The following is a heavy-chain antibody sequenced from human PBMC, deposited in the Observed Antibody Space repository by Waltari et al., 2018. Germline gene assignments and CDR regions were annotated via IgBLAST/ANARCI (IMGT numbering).Heavy chain of an antibody. CDR2: IDRGGNI. V-gene: IGHV3-53*01. Sequence: MSWIRQAPGKVREYVSTIDRGGNIYYRDSVRGRFTISRDKSNNTLYLQMNSLRAEDTAVYYCARGGDDDNGYPFDHWGQGTLVTVSS. D-gene: IGHD2-8*01. J-gene: IGHJ4*02. CDR3: ARGGDDDNGYPFDH.